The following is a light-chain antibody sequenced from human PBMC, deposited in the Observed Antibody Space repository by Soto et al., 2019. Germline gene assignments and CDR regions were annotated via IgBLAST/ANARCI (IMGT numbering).Light chain of an antibody. J-gene: IGLJ2*01. CDR3: GTWDSSLSAVV. V-gene: IGLV1-51*01. Sequence: QSVLTQPPSVSAAPGQKVTFSCSGSSSNIRNNYVSWYQQLPGTAPKLLIYDNNKRPSGIPDRFAGSKSGTSATLGITGLQTGDEAEYYCGTWDSSLSAVVFGGGTKLTVL. CDR1: SSNIRNNY. CDR2: DNN.